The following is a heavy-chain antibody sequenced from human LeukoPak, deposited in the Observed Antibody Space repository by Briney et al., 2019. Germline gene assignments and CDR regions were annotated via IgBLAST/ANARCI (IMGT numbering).Heavy chain of an antibody. Sequence: YWCRQAHGKKKEWVAVIWYDGSNKYYADSVKGRFTISRDNSKNTLYLQMNSLRAEDTAVYYCAGHPRYCSSTSCLYGMDVWGKGTTVTVSS. V-gene: IGHV3-33*07. CDR2: IWYDGSNK. D-gene: IGHD2-2*01. J-gene: IGHJ6*04. CDR3: AGHPRYCSSTSCLYGMDV.